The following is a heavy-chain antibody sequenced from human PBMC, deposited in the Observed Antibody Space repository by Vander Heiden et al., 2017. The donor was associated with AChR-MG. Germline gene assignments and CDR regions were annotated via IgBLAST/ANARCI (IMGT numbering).Heavy chain of an antibody. Sequence: VQLVQSGAEVKKPGASLKDSFTTSGFTCTNYHMHWLRQAPGQGLEWVGTINPSLDSTHYAQKFQGRVRMTRDTSTKTVYMDMTSLRPEDTAVYFCARELTGSFYFDFWGQGSLVTVSS. CDR3: ARELTGSFYFDF. V-gene: IGHV1-46*03. CDR2: INPSLDST. D-gene: IGHD1-26*01. CDR1: GFTCTNYH. J-gene: IGHJ4*02.